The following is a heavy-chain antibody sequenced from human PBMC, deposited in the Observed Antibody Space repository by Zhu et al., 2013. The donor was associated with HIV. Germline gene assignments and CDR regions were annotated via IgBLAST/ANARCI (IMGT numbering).Heavy chain of an antibody. CDR3: ARRALVHCAGNARCEYFDL. CDR1: GYSFTSYW. D-gene: IGHD6-13*01. CDR2: IYPGDSDT. V-gene: IGHV5-51*01. J-gene: IGHJ2*01. Sequence: EVQLVQSGAEVKKPGESLKISCKGSGYSFTSYWIGWVRQMPGKGLEWMGIIYPGDSDTRYSPSFQGQVTISADKSLSTAYLQWSSPKASDTAMYYCARRALVHCAGNARCEYFDLWGRGTLVTVSS.